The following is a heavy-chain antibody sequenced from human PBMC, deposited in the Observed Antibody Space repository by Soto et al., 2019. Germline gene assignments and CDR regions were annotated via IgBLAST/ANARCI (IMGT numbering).Heavy chain of an antibody. CDR2: IGAAGDT. CDR1: GFTFSSYD. Sequence: EVQQVESGGGLVQPGGSLRLSCAASGFTFSSYDMHWVRQVTGKGLEWVSAIGAAGDTYYPDSVKGRFTISRENAKNSLYLQMNSLRAEDTAVYYCASGGWGSSWYEGGSRIDYWGQGTLVTVSS. CDR3: ASGGWGSSWYEGGSRIDY. J-gene: IGHJ4*02. D-gene: IGHD6-13*01. V-gene: IGHV3-13*01.